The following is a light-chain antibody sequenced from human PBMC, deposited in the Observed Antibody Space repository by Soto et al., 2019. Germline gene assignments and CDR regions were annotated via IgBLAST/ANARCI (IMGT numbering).Light chain of an antibody. CDR3: SSYTSSSTLEGV. CDR1: NSNIGAGYD. CDR2: EVS. Sequence: QSVLTQPPSVSGAPGQRVTISCTGSNSNIGAGYDVHWYQQLPGTAPKLMIYEVSHRPSGVSSRFSGSKSGNTASLSISGLQAEDEGDYYCSSYTSSSTLEGVFGTGTKVTVL. V-gene: IGLV1-40*01. J-gene: IGLJ1*01.